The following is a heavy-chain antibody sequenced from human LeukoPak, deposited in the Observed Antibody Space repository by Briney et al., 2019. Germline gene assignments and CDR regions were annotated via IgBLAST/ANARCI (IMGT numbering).Heavy chain of an antibody. CDR2: TYYRSKWYN. V-gene: IGHV6-1*01. J-gene: IGHJ6*03. CDR3: ARGAGIAAAGAYYYYMDV. Sequence: SQALSLTCAISGDSVSSNSAAWNWIRQSPSRGLEWLGRTYYRSKWYNDYAVSVKSRITINPDTSKNQFSLQLNSVTPEDTAVYYCARGAGIAAAGAYYYYMDVWGKGTTVTVSS. D-gene: IGHD6-13*01. CDR1: GDSVSSNSAA.